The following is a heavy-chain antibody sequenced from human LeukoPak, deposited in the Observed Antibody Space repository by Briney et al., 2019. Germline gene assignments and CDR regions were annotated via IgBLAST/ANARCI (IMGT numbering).Heavy chain of an antibody. D-gene: IGHD3-22*01. CDR2: ISGSGGST. Sequence: GGSLRLSCAASGFTFSSYGMSWVRQAPGKGLEWVSAISGSGGSTYYADSVKGRFTISRDNSKNTLYLQMNSLRAEDTAVYYCAKDVRMSSSGQLDYWGQGTLVTVSS. J-gene: IGHJ4*02. CDR3: AKDVRMSSSGQLDY. V-gene: IGHV3-23*01. CDR1: GFTFSSYG.